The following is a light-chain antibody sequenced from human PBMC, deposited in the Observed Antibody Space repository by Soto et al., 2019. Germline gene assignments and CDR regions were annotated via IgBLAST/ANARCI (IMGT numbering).Light chain of an antibody. CDR1: SSDVGSYNH. V-gene: IGLV2-23*01. J-gene: IGLJ2*01. CDR2: DGS. Sequence: QSALTQPASVSGSPGQSITISCTGTSSDVGSYNHVSWYQQHPGQAPKLMIYDGSERPLGVSNRFSGSKSGNTASLTISGLQAEDEADYYCCSYARSATVVFGGGTKLTVL. CDR3: CSYARSATVV.